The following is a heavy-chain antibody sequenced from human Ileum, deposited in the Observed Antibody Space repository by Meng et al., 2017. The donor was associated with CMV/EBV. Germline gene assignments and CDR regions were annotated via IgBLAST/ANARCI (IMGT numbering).Heavy chain of an antibody. CDR1: GFTFSTYG. Sequence: GGSLRLSCEASGFTFSTYGMNWVRQAPGKGLEWVSSISSASNYIYYGDSMKGRFTISRDDAKNSLYLQMNSLRVEDTAVYYCARIRLGHCSSSGCYSPLGSGMDVWGQGTTVTVSS. D-gene: IGHD2-2*02. CDR3: ARIRLGHCSSSGCYSPLGSGMDV. CDR2: ISSASNYI. J-gene: IGHJ6*02. V-gene: IGHV3-21*06.